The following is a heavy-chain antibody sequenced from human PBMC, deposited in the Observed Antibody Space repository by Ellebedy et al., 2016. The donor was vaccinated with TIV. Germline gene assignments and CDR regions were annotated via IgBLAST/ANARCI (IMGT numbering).Heavy chain of an antibody. CDR1: GFTFSSYW. D-gene: IGHD2-21*01. J-gene: IGHJ6*02. CDR2: IKQDGSAK. V-gene: IGHV3-7*01. Sequence: GESLKISXAASGFTFSSYWMQWVRQAPGKGLEWVANIKQDGSAKYYVDSVKGRFTISRDNAKNSVYLQMRSLRVEDTAVYYCARAAHFYSYGMDVWGQGTTVTVSS. CDR3: ARAAHFYSYGMDV.